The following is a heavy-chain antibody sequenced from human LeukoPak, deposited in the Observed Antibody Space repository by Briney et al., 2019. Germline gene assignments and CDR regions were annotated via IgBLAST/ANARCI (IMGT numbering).Heavy chain of an antibody. CDR3: ANTPYGDYNNWFDP. CDR2: ISSSGSI. Sequence: PSETLSLTCIVSGGSISSNYCNWIRQPAGKGLEWIGRISSSGSINYNPSLLSRVTMSVNTSKNQFSLKLSSVTAADTAIYYCANTPYGDYNNWFDPWGLGVLVTVSS. J-gene: IGHJ5*02. V-gene: IGHV4-4*07. D-gene: IGHD4-17*01. CDR1: GGSISSNY.